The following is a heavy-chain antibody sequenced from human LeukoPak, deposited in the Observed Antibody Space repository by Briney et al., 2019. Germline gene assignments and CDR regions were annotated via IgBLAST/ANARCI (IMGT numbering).Heavy chain of an antibody. CDR2: ISWDGGST. Sequence: PGGSLRLSCAASGFTFDDYTMHWVRQAPGKGLEWVSLISWDGGSTYYADSVKGRFTISRDNSKNSLYLQMNSLRTEDTALYYCAKDITYGSGSYVWFDPWGQGTLVTVSS. D-gene: IGHD3-10*01. V-gene: IGHV3-43*01. J-gene: IGHJ5*02. CDR1: GFTFDDYT. CDR3: AKDITYGSGSYVWFDP.